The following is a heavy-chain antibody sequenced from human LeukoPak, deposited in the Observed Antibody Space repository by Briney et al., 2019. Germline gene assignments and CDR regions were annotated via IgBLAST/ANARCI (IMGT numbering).Heavy chain of an antibody. V-gene: IGHV4-39*07. CDR3: ARLLLWFGELSPSGAFDI. Sequence: PSETLSLTCTVSGGSISSSSYYWGWIRQPPGKGLEWIGSIYYSGSTYYNPSLKSRVTISVDTSKNQFSLKLSSVTAADTAVYYCARLLLWFGELSPSGAFDIWGQGTMVTVSS. J-gene: IGHJ3*02. D-gene: IGHD3-10*01. CDR1: GGSISSSSYY. CDR2: IYYSGST.